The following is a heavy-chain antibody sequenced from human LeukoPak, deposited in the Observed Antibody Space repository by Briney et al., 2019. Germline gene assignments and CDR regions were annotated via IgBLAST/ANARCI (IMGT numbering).Heavy chain of an antibody. Sequence: PGGSLTLSCAVSGFTFSNYWMHWVSQRPGKWLVWVSRVNNDGSSTAYADSVRGRFTISRDNAKNTLYLQMNSLRAEDTAVYYCVGAAANTTPRPWGQGTLVTVSS. J-gene: IGHJ4*02. D-gene: IGHD6-13*01. CDR1: GFTFSNYW. CDR2: VNNDGSST. V-gene: IGHV3-74*01. CDR3: VGAAANTTPRP.